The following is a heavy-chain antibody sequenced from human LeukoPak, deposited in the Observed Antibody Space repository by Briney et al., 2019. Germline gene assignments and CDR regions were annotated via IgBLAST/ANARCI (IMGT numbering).Heavy chain of an antibody. Sequence: GGSLRLSCAPSGFTFDDYAMHWVRQAPGKGLEWVSGISWNSNTIGYADSVKGRFTISRDNAKNSLYLQMNSLRADDTALYYCAKGLYSSSSGQFDYWAREPWSPSPQ. CDR2: ISWNSNTI. V-gene: IGHV3-9*01. CDR1: GFTFDDYA. D-gene: IGHD6-6*01. CDR3: AKGLYSSSSGQFDY. J-gene: IGHJ4*02.